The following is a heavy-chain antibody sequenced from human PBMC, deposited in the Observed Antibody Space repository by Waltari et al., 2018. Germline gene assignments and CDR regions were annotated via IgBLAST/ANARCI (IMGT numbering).Heavy chain of an antibody. CDR2: VVPEDGDT. D-gene: IGHD6-6*01. J-gene: IGHJ4*02. V-gene: IGHV1-69-2*01. CDR1: GFTFTDYH. CDR3: VTDFMVPRPVKRTLGY. Sequence: EVQLVQSGAEVKKPGTTVKISCTVSGFTFTDYHLHWVKQAPGKGLELMGLVVPEDGDTKYAEKFRGRVIFSADTSTDTAYMELSSLSSEDTALYYCVTDFMVPRPVKRTLGYWGQGTLVTVSS.